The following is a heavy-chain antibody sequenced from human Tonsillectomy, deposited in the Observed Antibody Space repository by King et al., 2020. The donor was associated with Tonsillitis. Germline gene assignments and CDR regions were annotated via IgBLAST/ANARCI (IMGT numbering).Heavy chain of an antibody. Sequence: VQLVESGGGLVKPGGSLRLSCAASGFTFSSYSMNWVRQAPGKGLEWVSSIRSRSSYIFYADSVKGRFTISRGNAKNSLYLQMNSLRAEDTAVYYCARGGSPGGWYLDYWGQGTLVTVSS. D-gene: IGHD6-19*01. CDR1: GFTFSSYS. J-gene: IGHJ4*02. CDR3: ARGGSPGGWYLDY. CDR2: IRSRSSYI. V-gene: IGHV3-21*01.